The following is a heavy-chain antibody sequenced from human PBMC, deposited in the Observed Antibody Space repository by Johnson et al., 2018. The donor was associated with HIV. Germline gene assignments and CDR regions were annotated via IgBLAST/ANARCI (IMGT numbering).Heavy chain of an antibody. J-gene: IGHJ3*02. CDR2: ISYDGSNK. CDR3: AKAVGGYAFDI. Sequence: QVQLVESGGGVVQPGRSLRLSCAVSGFTFSSYAMHWVRQAPGKGLEWVAIISYDGSNKYYADSVKGRFTISRDNSKNTLYLQMNSLRVEDTAVYYCAKAVGGYAFDIWGQGTMVTVSS. V-gene: IGHV3-30-3*01. CDR1: GFTFSSYA. D-gene: IGHD1-26*01.